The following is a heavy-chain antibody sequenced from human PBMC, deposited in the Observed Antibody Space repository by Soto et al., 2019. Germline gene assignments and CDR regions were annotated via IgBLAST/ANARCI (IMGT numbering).Heavy chain of an antibody. CDR2: IYWNDDK. CDR1: GFSLSTSGLG. V-gene: IGHV2-5*01. CDR3: ARRDTPPTGPYFDS. D-gene: IGHD2-15*01. J-gene: IGHJ4*02. Sequence: QITLKESGPPLVKPTQTLTLTCTFSGFSLSTSGLGVGWIRQPPGKALEWLALIYWNDDKRYSPSLKNRLTITRDTSENQVVLTVTNMDPVDTATYYCARRDTPPTGPYFDSWGQGTLVTVSS.